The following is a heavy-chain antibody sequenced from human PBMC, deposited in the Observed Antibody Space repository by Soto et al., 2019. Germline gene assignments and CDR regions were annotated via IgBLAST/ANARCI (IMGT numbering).Heavy chain of an antibody. J-gene: IGHJ4*02. CDR3: ARWTTVTTQYFDY. V-gene: IGHV4-59*12. CDR1: GGSISSYY. CDR2: IYYSGST. D-gene: IGHD4-17*01. Sequence: SETLSLTCTVSGGSISSYYWSWIRQPPGKGLEWIGYIYYSGSTYYNPSLKSRVTISVDTSKNQFSLKLSSVTAADTAVYYCARWTTVTTQYFDYWGQGTLVIVSS.